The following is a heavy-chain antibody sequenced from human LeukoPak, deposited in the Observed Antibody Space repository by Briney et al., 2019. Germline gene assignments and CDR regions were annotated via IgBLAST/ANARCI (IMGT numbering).Heavy chain of an antibody. CDR1: GGSISSYY. V-gene: IGHV4-59*01. CDR3: AGRGYSYGSTNWFDP. Sequence: SETLSLTCTVSGGSISSYYWSWIRQPPGKGLEWIGYIYYSGSTNYNPSLKSRVTISVDTSKNQFSLKLSSVTAADTAVYYCAGRGYSYGSTNWFDPWGQGTLVTVSS. J-gene: IGHJ5*02. CDR2: IYYSGST. D-gene: IGHD5-18*01.